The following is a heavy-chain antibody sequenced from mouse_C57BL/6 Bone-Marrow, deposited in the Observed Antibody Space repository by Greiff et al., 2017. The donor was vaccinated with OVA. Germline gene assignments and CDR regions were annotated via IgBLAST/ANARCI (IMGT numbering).Heavy chain of an antibody. CDR1: GFSLTSYA. D-gene: IGHD1-1*01. V-gene: IGHV2-9-1*01. CDR3: ARVVASPSYYAMDY. Sequence: QVQLQQSGPGLVAPSQSLSITCTVSGFSLTSYAISWVRQPPGKGLEWLGVIWTGGGTNYNSALKSRLSISKDNSKSQVFLKMNSLQTDDTARYYCARVVASPSYYAMDYWGQGTSVTVSS. CDR2: IWTGGGT. J-gene: IGHJ4*01.